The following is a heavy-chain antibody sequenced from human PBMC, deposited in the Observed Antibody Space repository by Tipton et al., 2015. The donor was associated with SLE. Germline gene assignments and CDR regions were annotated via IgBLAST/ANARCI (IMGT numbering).Heavy chain of an antibody. CDR2: IYSSGTT. CDR3: ARGGCSGGSCYPYYYGMDV. V-gene: IGHV4-4*07. CDR1: GGSISSYY. Sequence: GLVKPSETLSLTCTVSGGSISSYYWSWIRQPAGKGLEWIGRIYSSGTTTYYTSLKSRVTMSVDKSKNQFSLKLSSVNAADPAVYYCARGGCSGGSCYPYYYGMDVWGPGTTVTVSS. D-gene: IGHD2-15*01. J-gene: IGHJ6*02.